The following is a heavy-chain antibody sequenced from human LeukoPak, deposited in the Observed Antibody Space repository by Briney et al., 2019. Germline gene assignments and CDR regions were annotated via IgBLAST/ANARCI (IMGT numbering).Heavy chain of an antibody. CDR1: GFTFSDYG. D-gene: IGHD2/OR15-2a*01. J-gene: IGHJ4*02. CDR3: AKMAAADPYTNSPLRPFDSTVHWDY. V-gene: IGHV3-33*06. CDR2: TWYDGSNK. Sequence: PGRSLRLSCAASGFTFSDYGMHWVRQAPGRGLERVTSTWYDGSNKWYADSVRGRFTISRDNSKNTLYLQMNSLRAEDTAVYYCAKMAAADPYTNSPLRPFDSTVHWDYWGQGTLVTVSS.